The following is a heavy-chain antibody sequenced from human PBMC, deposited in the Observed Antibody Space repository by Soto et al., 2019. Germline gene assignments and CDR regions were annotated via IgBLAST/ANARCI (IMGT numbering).Heavy chain of an antibody. D-gene: IGHD3-3*01. CDR1: GYTFTSYA. V-gene: IGHV1-3*01. J-gene: IGHJ4*02. CDR2: INAGNGNT. CDR3: ARGLHDFWSGYYHQSQTFDY. Sequence: ASVKVSCKASGYTFTSYAMHWVRQAPGQRREWMGWINAGNGNTKYSQKFQGRVTITRDTSASTAYMELSSLRSEDTAVYYCARGLHDFWSGYYHQSQTFDYWGQGTLVTVSS.